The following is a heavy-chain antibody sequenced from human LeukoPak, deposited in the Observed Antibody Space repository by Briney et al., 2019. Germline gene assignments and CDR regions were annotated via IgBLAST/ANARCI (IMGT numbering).Heavy chain of an antibody. CDR3: AKLGYCSSTSCSNFDY. J-gene: IGHJ4*02. D-gene: IGHD2-2*01. V-gene: IGHV1-2*06. Sequence: ASVKVSCKASGYTFTGYYMHWVRQAPGQGLEWMGRINPNSGGTNYAQKFQGRVTITADESTSTAYMELSSLRSEDTAVYYCAKLGYCSSTSCSNFDYWGQGTLVTVSS. CDR1: GYTFTGYY. CDR2: INPNSGGT.